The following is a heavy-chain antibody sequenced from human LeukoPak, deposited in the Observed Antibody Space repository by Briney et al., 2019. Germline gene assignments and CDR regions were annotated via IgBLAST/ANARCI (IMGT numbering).Heavy chain of an antibody. V-gene: IGHV3-33*01. D-gene: IGHD3-22*01. Sequence: GRSLRLSCAASGFTFSSYGMHWVRQDPGKGLEWVAVIWYDGSNKYYADSVKGRFTISRDNSKNTLYLQMNSLRAEDTAVYYCARDSRPMIVVVTAFDYWGQGTLVTVSS. CDR2: IWYDGSNK. CDR3: ARDSRPMIVVVTAFDY. CDR1: GFTFSSYG. J-gene: IGHJ4*02.